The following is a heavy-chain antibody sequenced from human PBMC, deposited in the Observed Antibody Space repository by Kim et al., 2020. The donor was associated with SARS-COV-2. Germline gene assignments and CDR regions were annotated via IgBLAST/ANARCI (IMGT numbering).Heavy chain of an antibody. Sequence: KFQGRVTITADESTSTAYMELSSLRSEDTAVYYCARLSYDSSGYYYGSDYWGQGTLVTVSS. D-gene: IGHD3-22*01. CDR3: ARLSYDSSGYYYGSDY. J-gene: IGHJ4*02. V-gene: IGHV1-69*01.